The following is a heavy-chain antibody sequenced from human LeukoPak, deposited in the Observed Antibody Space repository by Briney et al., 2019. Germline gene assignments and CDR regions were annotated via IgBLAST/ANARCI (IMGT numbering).Heavy chain of an antibody. CDR3: ARGYGPVGV. V-gene: IGHV4-59*01. Sequence: PSETLSLTCTVSGGSMSDYYWTWIRQPPGKGLEWIGYRYDSGSTKYNPSLKSRVTISVDTSKNQFSLNLNSVTAADTAVYYCARGYGPVGVWGQGTTVTGSS. J-gene: IGHJ6*02. CDR1: GGSMSDYY. D-gene: IGHD3-16*01. CDR2: RYDSGST.